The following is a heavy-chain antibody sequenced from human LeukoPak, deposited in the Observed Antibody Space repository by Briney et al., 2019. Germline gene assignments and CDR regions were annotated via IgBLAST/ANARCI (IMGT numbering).Heavy chain of an antibody. V-gene: IGHV3-7*04. CDR2: IKQDGSET. Sequence: PGGSLRLSCTATGFTFSNYWMSWVRQTPEKGLEWVANIKQDGSETVYVDSVKGRFTISRDNAQSSLYLQMNSLRAEDTAVYYCARVYYASGDYWGRGTLVTVSS. CDR3: ARVYYASGDY. CDR1: GFTFSNYW. D-gene: IGHD3-10*01. J-gene: IGHJ4*02.